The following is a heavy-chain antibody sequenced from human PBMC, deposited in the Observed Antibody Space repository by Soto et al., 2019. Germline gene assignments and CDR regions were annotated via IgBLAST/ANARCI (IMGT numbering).Heavy chain of an antibody. J-gene: IGHJ6*02. Sequence: PGGSLRLSCAASGFTVSSNYMSWVRQAPGKGLEWVSVIYSGGSTYYADSVKGRFTISRDNSKKTLYIQMNSLRVDDTAVYYCAIYFVFPVAMGAYYYYYGIDVWGQGPTVTVS. CDR3: AIYFVFPVAMGAYYYYYGIDV. D-gene: IGHD2-2*01. V-gene: IGHV3-66*01. CDR1: GFTVSSNY. CDR2: IYSGGST.